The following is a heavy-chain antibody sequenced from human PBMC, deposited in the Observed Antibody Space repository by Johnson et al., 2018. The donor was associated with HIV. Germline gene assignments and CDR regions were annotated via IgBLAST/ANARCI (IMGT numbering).Heavy chain of an antibody. V-gene: IGHV3-30*18. D-gene: IGHD2-15*01. CDR1: GFIVSNNS. J-gene: IGHJ3*02. CDR2: ISYDGSNK. CDR3: AKNGGVGGGSSNGAFDI. Sequence: QMQLVESGGGLIQAGGSLRLSCAASGFIVSNNSMTWVRQAPGKGLEWVAVISYDGSNKYYADSVKGRFTISRDNSKNTLYLQMNSLRAEDTAVYYCAKNGGVGGGSSNGAFDIWGQGTMVTVSS.